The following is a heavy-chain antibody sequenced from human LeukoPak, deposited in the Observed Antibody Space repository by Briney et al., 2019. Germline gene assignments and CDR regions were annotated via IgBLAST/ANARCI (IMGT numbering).Heavy chain of an antibody. CDR1: GFTFSGYA. J-gene: IGHJ4*02. V-gene: IGHV3-23*01. CDR2: INAFGARK. D-gene: IGHD2-15*01. Sequence: PGGSLRLSCEASGFTFSGYAMSWVRQAPGKGLEWVSSINAFGARKYYADSVKGRFTSSRDNSKNTLYLQMNSLRAEDTALYYCAKVALGYCSGSSCYYFDYGGQGTLVTVSS. CDR3: AKVALGYCSGSSCYYFDY.